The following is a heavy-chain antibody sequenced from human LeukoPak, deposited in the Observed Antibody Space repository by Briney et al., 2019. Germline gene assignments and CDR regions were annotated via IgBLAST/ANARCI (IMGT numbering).Heavy chain of an antibody. CDR1: VYTFTAYY. CDR2: INPNSGGT. V-gene: IGHV1-2*02. Sequence: ASVKVSCKASVYTFTAYYMHWVRQAPGQGLEWMGWINPNSGGTNYAQKFQGRVTMTRDTSISTAYMELSRLRSDDTAVYYCARYRDSSGYSGNWFDPWGQGTLVTVSS. CDR3: ARYRDSSGYSGNWFDP. J-gene: IGHJ5*02. D-gene: IGHD3-22*01.